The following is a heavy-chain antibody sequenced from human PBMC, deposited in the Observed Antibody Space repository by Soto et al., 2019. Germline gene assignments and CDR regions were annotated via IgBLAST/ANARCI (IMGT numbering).Heavy chain of an antibody. V-gene: IGHV3-30*18. J-gene: IGHJ4*02. D-gene: IGHD3-10*01. CDR2: ISYDGSNK. CDR3: AKSPGYYGSGSPSDY. Sequence: PGGSLRLSCAASGFTFSSYGMHWVRQAPGKGLEWVAVISYDGSNKYYADSVKGRFTISRDNSKNTLYLQMNSLRAEDTAVYYCAKSPGYYGSGSPSDYWGQGTLVTVSS. CDR1: GFTFSSYG.